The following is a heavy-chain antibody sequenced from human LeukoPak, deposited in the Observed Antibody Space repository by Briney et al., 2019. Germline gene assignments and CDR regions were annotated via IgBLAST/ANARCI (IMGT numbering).Heavy chain of an antibody. CDR3: AKRPRSYYYDSSGYYYYFDY. D-gene: IGHD3-22*01. Sequence: PGGSLRLSCAASGFTFSSYAMSWVRQAPGKGLEWVSAISGSGGSTYYADSVKGRFTIFRDNSKNTLYLQMNSLRAEDTAVYYCAKRPRSYYYDSSGYYYYFDYWGQGTLVTVSS. V-gene: IGHV3-23*01. J-gene: IGHJ4*02. CDR1: GFTFSSYA. CDR2: ISGSGGST.